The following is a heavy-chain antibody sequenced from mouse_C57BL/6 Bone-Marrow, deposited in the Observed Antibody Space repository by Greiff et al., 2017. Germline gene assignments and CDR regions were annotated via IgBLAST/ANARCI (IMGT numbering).Heavy chain of an antibody. Sequence: VQLQQPGAELVKPGASVKMSCKASGYTFTSYWITWVKQRPGQGLAWIGDIYPGSGSTNYNEKFKIKATLTVDTSSRTAYLQLSSLTSEDSAVYYCARPYYSNYWYFDVWGTGTTVTVSS. D-gene: IGHD2-5*01. V-gene: IGHV1-55*01. CDR1: GYTFTSYW. CDR2: IYPGSGST. J-gene: IGHJ1*03. CDR3: ARPYYSNYWYFDV.